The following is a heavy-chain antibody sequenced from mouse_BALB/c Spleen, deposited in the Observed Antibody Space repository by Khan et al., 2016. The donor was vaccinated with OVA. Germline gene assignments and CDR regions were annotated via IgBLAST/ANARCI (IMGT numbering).Heavy chain of an antibody. D-gene: IGHD2-10*01. Sequence: QIQLVQSGPELKKPGETVKISCKASGHTFTKFGMNWVKQAPGKGLKWMGWINTYTGEPTYADDFNGRFAFSLETSASTSFLQINNLKNEDTATSFCATPPYFSCVLDNWGQGTSVTVSS. CDR3: ATPPYFSCVLDN. J-gene: IGHJ4*01. V-gene: IGHV9-3-1*01. CDR2: INTYTGEP. CDR1: GHTFTKFG.